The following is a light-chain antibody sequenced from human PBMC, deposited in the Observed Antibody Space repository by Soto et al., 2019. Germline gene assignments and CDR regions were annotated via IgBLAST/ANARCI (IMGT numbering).Light chain of an antibody. Sequence: VVLTQSPGTLSLSPGERATLSCRASQSVSSNYFAWYQQKPGQAPRLLIYGISRRATGIPDRFSGSGSGTDFTLTISRLEPEDFAVYYCEQYGSSPRTFGQGTKVDIK. CDR1: QSVSSNY. J-gene: IGKJ1*01. CDR3: EQYGSSPRT. V-gene: IGKV3-20*01. CDR2: GIS.